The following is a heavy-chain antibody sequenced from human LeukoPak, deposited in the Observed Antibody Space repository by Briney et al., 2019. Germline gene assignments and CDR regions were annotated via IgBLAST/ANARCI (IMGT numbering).Heavy chain of an antibody. Sequence: GGSLRLSCAASGLTFSIYSMNWVRKAPGKGLEWVSSIGSSSSSIYYADSVKGRFTISRDNAKNSLYLQMNSLRAEDTAVYYCAREGNGYISEAFDIWGQGTMVTVSS. CDR3: AREGNGYISEAFDI. CDR2: IGSSSSSI. CDR1: GLTFSIYS. D-gene: IGHD5-24*01. J-gene: IGHJ3*02. V-gene: IGHV3-21*01.